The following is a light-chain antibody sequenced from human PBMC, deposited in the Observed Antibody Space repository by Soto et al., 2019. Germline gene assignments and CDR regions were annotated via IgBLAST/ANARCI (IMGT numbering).Light chain of an antibody. CDR2: QVT. CDR3: SSHTSSNTVV. V-gene: IGLV2-8*01. J-gene: IGLJ2*01. CDR1: SSDIGAYNY. Sequence: QSALTQPPSASGSPGQSVTISCTGTSSDIGAYNYVSWYRQYPDKAPKLLVYQVTKRPSGVPDRFSGSKSGNTAALTISGLQAEDEADYYCSSHTSSNTVVFGGGTKLTVL.